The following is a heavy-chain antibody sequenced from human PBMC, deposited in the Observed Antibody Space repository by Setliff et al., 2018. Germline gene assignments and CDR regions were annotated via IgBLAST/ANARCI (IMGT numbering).Heavy chain of an antibody. D-gene: IGHD2-15*01. Sequence: KPSETLSLTCTVSGASITNINYYWSWIRQPPGKGLEWIGYIHFSGTTNYNPSLKSRVTLSLDTSKNQFSLELSSVTAVDTAMYYCARENGYCSGGACYFMFDYWGQGTLVTAPQ. CDR1: GASITNINYY. CDR2: IHFSGTT. V-gene: IGHV4-61*01. CDR3: ARENGYCSGGACYFMFDY. J-gene: IGHJ4*02.